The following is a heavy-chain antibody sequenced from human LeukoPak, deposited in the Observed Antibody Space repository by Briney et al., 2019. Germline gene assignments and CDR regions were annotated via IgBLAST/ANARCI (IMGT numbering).Heavy chain of an antibody. D-gene: IGHD3-10*01. CDR2: ISSGSSYI. J-gene: IGHJ4*02. CDR3: ARAKPKNMVRGLIMRRESRYYFDY. CDR1: GFTFSTYD. V-gene: IGHV3-21*04. Sequence: GGSLRLSCAASGFTFSTYDMNWVRQGPGKGLEWVSFISSGSSYIYYADSVKGRFTISRDNSKSTLYIQMNSLRAEDTAVYYCARAKPKNMVRGLIMRRESRYYFDYWGQGTLVTVSS.